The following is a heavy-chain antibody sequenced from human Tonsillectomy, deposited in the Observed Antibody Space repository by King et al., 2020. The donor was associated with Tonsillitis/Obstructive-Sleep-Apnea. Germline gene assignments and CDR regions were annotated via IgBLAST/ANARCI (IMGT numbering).Heavy chain of an antibody. CDR2: VFYSGST. V-gene: IGHV4-31*03. Sequence: VQLQESGPGLVNPSQTLSLTCTVSGGSISSGGYYWSWIRQHPGKGLEWLGYVFYSGSTYNNSSLKSRVTISLNTSRNQFSLKLPSVTAAATAVYYCAREGLRAFDIWGQGTMVTVSS. D-gene: IGHD5-12*01. CDR1: GGSISSGGYY. CDR3: AREGLRAFDI. J-gene: IGHJ3*02.